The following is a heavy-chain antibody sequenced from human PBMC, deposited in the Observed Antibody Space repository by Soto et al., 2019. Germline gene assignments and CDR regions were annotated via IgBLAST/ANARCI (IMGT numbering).Heavy chain of an antibody. Sequence: SETLSLTCTVSGGSISSYYWSWIRQPPGKGLEWIGYIYYTGSTNYNPSLKSRATISVDTSKNQFSLKLSSVTAADTAVDYCASTVTTSTFDYWGQGTLVTVSS. V-gene: IGHV4-59*08. J-gene: IGHJ4*02. CDR3: ASTVTTSTFDY. CDR1: GGSISSYY. CDR2: IYYTGST. D-gene: IGHD4-17*01.